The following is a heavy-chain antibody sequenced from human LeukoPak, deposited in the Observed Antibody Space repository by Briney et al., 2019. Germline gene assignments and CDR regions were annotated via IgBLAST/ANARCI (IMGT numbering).Heavy chain of an antibody. D-gene: IGHD2-8*02. V-gene: IGHV3-9*01. Sequence: GGSLRLSCAASGFTFDDYGMYWVRQAPGKGLEWVSGISWKSSSIGYADSVKGRFTISRDNAKNSLYLQMNSLRAEDTALYYCAPAGGHRNGRDYYYYYMAVWGKGTTVTASS. CDR2: ISWKSSSI. J-gene: IGHJ6*03. CDR3: APAGGHRNGRDYYYYYMAV. CDR1: GFTFDDYG.